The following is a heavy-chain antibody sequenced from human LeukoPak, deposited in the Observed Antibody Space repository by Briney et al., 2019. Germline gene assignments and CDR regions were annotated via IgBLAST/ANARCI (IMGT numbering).Heavy chain of an antibody. J-gene: IGHJ4*02. V-gene: IGHV3-7*03. D-gene: IGHD5-18*01. CDR2: IKQDGSEK. CDR3: ARDPGGYSYGYYFDN. Sequence: GGSLRLSCAASGFTFSNAWMSWVRQAPGNGLEWVANIKQDGSEKYYVDSVKGRFTISRDNAKKSLYLQMSSLRAEDTAVYYCARDPGGYSYGYYFDNWGQGTTVTVSS. CDR1: GFTFSNAW.